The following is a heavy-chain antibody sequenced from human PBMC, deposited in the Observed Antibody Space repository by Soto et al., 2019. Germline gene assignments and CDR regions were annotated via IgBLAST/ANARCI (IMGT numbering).Heavy chain of an antibody. CDR1: GFTFSSYA. D-gene: IGHD2-15*01. CDR3: AKDRSPRYCSGGSCYPADY. CDR2: ISGSGGST. V-gene: IGHV3-23*01. J-gene: IGHJ4*02. Sequence: VQLLESGGGLVQPGGSLRLSCAASGFTFSSYAMSWVRQAPGKGLEWVSAISGSGGSTYYADSVKGRFTISRDNSKNTLYLQMNSLRAEDTAVYYCAKDRSPRYCSGGSCYPADYWGQGTLVTVSS.